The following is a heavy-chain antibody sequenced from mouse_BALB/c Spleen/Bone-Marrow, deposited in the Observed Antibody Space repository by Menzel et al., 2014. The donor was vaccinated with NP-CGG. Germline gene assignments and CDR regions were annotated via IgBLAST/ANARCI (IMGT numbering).Heavy chain of an antibody. D-gene: IGHD2-4*01. CDR1: GYTFTDYA. J-gene: IGHJ3*01. CDR3: ARGIYYDSTWFAY. V-gene: IGHV1-67*01. CDR2: ISTSSGST. Sequence: VQLLQSVPVLVRPGASLKHSSKWSGYTFTDYAMHWAKQSHAKSLEWIGVISTSSGSTNYNQKFKGKATMTVDKSSSTAYMELAGLTSEDSAIYYCARGIYYDSTWFAYWGQGTLVTISA.